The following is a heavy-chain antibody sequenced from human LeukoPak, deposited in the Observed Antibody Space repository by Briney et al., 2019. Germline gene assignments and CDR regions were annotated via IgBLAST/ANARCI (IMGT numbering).Heavy chain of an antibody. V-gene: IGHV3-64*01. CDR2: ISNNGTAT. CDR1: GFTFSSYA. Sequence: GGSLRLSCAASGFTFSSYAMHWVRQTPGKGLEYVSAISNNGTATSYANSVKGRFTISRDNSKNTLYLQMGSLRADDMAVYYCARPNSGSYVDAFWGQGTMVTVSS. D-gene: IGHD1-26*01. J-gene: IGHJ3*01. CDR3: ARPNSGSYVDAF.